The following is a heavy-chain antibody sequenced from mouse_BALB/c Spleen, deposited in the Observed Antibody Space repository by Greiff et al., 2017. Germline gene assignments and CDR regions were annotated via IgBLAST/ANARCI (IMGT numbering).Heavy chain of an antibody. CDR2: ISSGSSTI. D-gene: IGHD2-10*01. CDR3: ARSAYYGNFAY. CDR1: GFTFSSFG. Sequence: EVKLVESGGDLVQPGGSRKLSCAASGFTFSSFGMHWVRQAPEKGLEWVAYISSGSSTIYYADTVKGRFTISRDNPKNTLFLQMTSLRSEDTAMYYCARSAYYGNFAYWGQGTLVTVSA. V-gene: IGHV5-17*02. J-gene: IGHJ3*01.